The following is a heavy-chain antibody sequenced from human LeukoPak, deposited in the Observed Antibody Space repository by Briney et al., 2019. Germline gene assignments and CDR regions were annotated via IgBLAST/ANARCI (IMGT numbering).Heavy chain of an antibody. V-gene: IGHV4-30-4*01. CDR3: ARDGVAGNYFDY. CDR1: GGSISSGDYY. Sequence: PSETLSLTCTVSGGSISSGDYYWSWIRQPPGKGLEWIGYIYYSGSTYYNPSLKSRVTISVDTSKNQFSLKLSSVTAADTAVYYCARDGVAGNYFDYWGQGTLVTVSS. J-gene: IGHJ4*02. D-gene: IGHD6-19*01. CDR2: IYYSGST.